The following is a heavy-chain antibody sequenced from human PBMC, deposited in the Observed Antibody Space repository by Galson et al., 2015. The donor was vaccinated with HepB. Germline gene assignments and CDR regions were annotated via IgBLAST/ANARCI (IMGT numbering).Heavy chain of an antibody. D-gene: IGHD6-19*01. J-gene: IGHJ5*02. V-gene: IGHV3-33*01. Sequence: SLRLSCAASGFIFSTYGMHWVRQAPGKGLEGVAVIWYDGGNKKYADSVKGRFTISRDNSKNTLYLEMNSLRAEDTAVYYCVRDGGSGPNWFDLWGQGALVTVSS. CDR1: GFIFSTYG. CDR3: VRDGGSGPNWFDL. CDR2: IWYDGGNK.